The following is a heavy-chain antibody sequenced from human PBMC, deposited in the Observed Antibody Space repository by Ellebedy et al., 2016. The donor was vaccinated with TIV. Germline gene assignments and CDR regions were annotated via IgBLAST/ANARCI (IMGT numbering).Heavy chain of an antibody. D-gene: IGHD2-2*01. CDR3: AREYQEFYFDY. CDR2: MWFDGSNT. Sequence: GGSLRLXCAASGFTFGSYGMHWVRQAPGKGLEWVAYMWFDGSNTHYRDSVQGRFTISRDNSKNTLYLQMNSLRTEDTAVYYCAREYQEFYFDYWGQGTLVTVSS. CDR1: GFTFGSYG. V-gene: IGHV3-33*01. J-gene: IGHJ4*02.